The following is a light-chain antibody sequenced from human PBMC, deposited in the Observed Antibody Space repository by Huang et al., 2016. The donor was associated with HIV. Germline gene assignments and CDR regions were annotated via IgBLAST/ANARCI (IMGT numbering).Light chain of an antibody. CDR2: DTF. CDR1: QRVSST. V-gene: IGKV3-11*01. CDR3: QVRNTWRGPT. J-gene: IGKJ3*01. Sequence: EIVLTQSPATLSLSPGVRATLPCRTSQRVSSTLAWYQQRPGQPPRLLIYDTFKRATGVPARFSASGSRTDFALTISSLEPEDFAIYYCQVRNTWRGPTFGPGTRVDVK.